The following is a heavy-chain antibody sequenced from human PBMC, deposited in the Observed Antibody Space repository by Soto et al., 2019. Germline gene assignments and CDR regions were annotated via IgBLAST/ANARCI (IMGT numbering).Heavy chain of an antibody. Sequence: ASVKVSCKASGYSFSNSYVVWVRQAPGQGLEWMGVINPAGGSTTYAQKFQGRVTITRDTSASTAYMELSSLRSEDTAVYYCARGLPLAADYWGQGTLVNVSS. V-gene: IGHV1-46*01. CDR2: INPAGGST. CDR1: GYSFSNSY. CDR3: ARGLPLAADY. J-gene: IGHJ4*02.